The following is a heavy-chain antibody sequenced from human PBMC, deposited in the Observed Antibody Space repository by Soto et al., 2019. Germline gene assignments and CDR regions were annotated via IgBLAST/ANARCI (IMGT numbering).Heavy chain of an antibody. CDR1: GFTFSSYW. CDR3: ASRSSGWYFDY. CDR2: INSDGSST. J-gene: IGHJ4*02. V-gene: IGHV3-74*01. Sequence: HPGGSLRLSCAASGFTFSSYWMHWVRQAPGKGLVWVSRINSDGSSTSYADSVKGRFTISRDNAKNTLYLQMNSLRAEDTAVYYCASRSSGWYFDYWGQGTLVTVSS. D-gene: IGHD6-19*01.